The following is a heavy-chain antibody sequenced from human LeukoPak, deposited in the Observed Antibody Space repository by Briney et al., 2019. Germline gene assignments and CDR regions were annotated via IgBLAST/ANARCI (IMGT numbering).Heavy chain of an antibody. CDR1: DDSISSYY. V-gene: IGHV4-59*05. Sequence: SETLSLTCTVSDDSISSYYWSWIRQPPGKGLEWIASIYYSGSTYYNPSLKSRVTISVDTSRNQFSLKLSSVTAADTAVYYCASLAVAGLSEGYWGQGTLVIVSS. CDR3: ASLAVAGLSEGY. D-gene: IGHD6-19*01. J-gene: IGHJ4*02. CDR2: IYYSGST.